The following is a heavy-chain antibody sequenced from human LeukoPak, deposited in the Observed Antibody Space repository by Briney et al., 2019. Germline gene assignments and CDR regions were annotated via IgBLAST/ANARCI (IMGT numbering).Heavy chain of an antibody. J-gene: IGHJ4*02. V-gene: IGHV3-30*03. CDR1: GFTFSGFG. CDR3: ARDGSSWYFDY. CDR2: ISYDGSNK. D-gene: IGHD6-13*01. Sequence: GGSLRLSCAASGFTFSGFGMHWVRQAPGKGLEWVAVISYDGSNKYYADSVKGRFTISRDNSKNTLYLQMNSLRAEDTAVYYCARDGSSWYFDYWGQGTLVTVSS.